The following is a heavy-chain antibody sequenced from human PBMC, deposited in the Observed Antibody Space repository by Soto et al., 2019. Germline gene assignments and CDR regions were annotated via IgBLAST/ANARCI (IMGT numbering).Heavy chain of an antibody. CDR3: AHRQRGDNWNDGDFDY. D-gene: IGHD1-1*01. J-gene: IGHJ4*02. V-gene: IGHV2-5*02. CDR1: GFSLTTSGVG. CDR2: IYWDDDK. Sequence: QITLKESGPALVKPTQTLTLTCTFSGFSLTTSGVGVGWIRQPPGEALEYLALIYWDDDKRYSPSLKSRLTTNKHTSQTQLVLIMTNTDPVATATYFCAHRQRGDNWNDGDFDYWGQGTLVTVSS.